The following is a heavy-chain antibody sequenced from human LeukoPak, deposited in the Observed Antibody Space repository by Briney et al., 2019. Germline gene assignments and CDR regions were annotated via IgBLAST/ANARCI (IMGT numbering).Heavy chain of an antibody. CDR2: IYYSGST. CDR3: ASVKGSGSYYAPTRRNWYFDL. J-gene: IGHJ2*01. CDR1: GGSISSGDYY. Sequence: SETLSLTCTVSGGSISSGDYYWRWIRQPPGKGLEWIGYIYYSGSTYYNPSLKSRVTISVDTSKSQFSLKLSSVTAADTAVYYCASVKGSGSYYAPTRRNWYFDLWGRGTLVTVSS. D-gene: IGHD3-10*01. V-gene: IGHV4-30-4*01.